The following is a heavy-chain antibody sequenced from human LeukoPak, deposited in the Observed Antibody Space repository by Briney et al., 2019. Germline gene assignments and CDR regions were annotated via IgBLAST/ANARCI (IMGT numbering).Heavy chain of an antibody. CDR1: GFTFSSYA. D-gene: IGHD4-17*01. Sequence: GGSLRLSCAASGFTFSSYAMHWVRQAPGKGLEWVAVISYDGSNKYYADSVKGRFTISRDNSKNTLHLQMNSLRAEDTAIYYCARGEDYGDYFDYWGQGTLVTVSS. CDR3: ARGEDYGDYFDY. CDR2: ISYDGSNK. V-gene: IGHV3-30*14. J-gene: IGHJ4*02.